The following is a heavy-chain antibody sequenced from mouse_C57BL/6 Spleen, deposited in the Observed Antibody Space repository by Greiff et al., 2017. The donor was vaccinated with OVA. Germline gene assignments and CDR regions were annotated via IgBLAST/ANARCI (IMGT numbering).Heavy chain of an antibody. V-gene: IGHV1-4*01. CDR2: INPSSGYT. D-gene: IGHD1-1*01. CDR3: ARSFTVVDYYAMDY. CDR1: GYTFTSYT. Sequence: VQLQQSGAELARPGASVKMSCKASGYTFTSYTMHWVKQRPGQGLEWIGYINPSSGYTKYNQKFKDKATLTADKSSSTAYMQLSSLTSEDSAVYYCARSFTVVDYYAMDYWGQGTSVTVSS. J-gene: IGHJ4*01.